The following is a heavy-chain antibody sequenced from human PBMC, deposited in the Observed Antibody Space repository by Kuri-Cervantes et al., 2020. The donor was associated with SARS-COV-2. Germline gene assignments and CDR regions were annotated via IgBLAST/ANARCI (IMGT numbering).Heavy chain of an antibody. CDR1: GFTFSSYA. J-gene: IGHJ2*01. Sequence: GGSLRLSCAASGFTFSSYAMHWVRQAPGKGLEYVSAISSNGGSTYYASSVKGRFTISRDNSKNTLYLQMGSLRAEDMAVYYCARDLGGSTSQDWYFDLWGRGTLVTVSS. D-gene: IGHD2-2*01. CDR3: ARDLGGSTSQDWYFDL. V-gene: IGHV3-64*01. CDR2: ISSNGGST.